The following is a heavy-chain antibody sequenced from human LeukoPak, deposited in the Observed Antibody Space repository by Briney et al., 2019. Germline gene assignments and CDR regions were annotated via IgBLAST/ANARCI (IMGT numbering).Heavy chain of an antibody. Sequence: QPGGSLRLSCAASGFTFSGSAMHWVRQASGKGLEWVGRIRSKANSYATAYAASVKGRFTISRDDSKNTAYLQMNSLKTEDTAVYYCTSLLYSSSSKIDYWGQGTLVTVSS. D-gene: IGHD6-6*01. CDR3: TSLLYSSSSKIDY. CDR1: GFTFSGSA. V-gene: IGHV3-73*01. CDR2: IRSKANSYAT. J-gene: IGHJ4*02.